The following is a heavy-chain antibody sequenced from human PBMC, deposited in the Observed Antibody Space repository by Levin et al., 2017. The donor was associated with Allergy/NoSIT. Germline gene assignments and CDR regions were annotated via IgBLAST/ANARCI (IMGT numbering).Heavy chain of an antibody. D-gene: IGHD6-19*01. Sequence: GESLKISCAASGFTFRSYAMGWVRQAPGKGLEWVSAITGSGNTTYYAGSVKGRFSISRDNSKNTLSLQMNSLRVEDTAVYYCAKAGAVAGSYYFDYWGQGTLVTVSS. CDR2: ITGSGNTT. J-gene: IGHJ4*02. V-gene: IGHV3-23*01. CDR1: GFTFRSYA. CDR3: AKAGAVAGSYYFDY.